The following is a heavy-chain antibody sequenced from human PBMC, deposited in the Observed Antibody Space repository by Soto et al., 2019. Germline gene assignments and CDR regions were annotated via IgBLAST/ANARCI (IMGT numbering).Heavy chain of an antibody. D-gene: IGHD3-22*01. CDR3: ARDKIDYYDSSDYRRDAFDN. J-gene: IGHJ3*02. CDR2: FYYSGST. V-gene: IGHV4-31*03. CDR1: GGSISSGGYY. Sequence: SETLSLTCTVSGGSISSGGYYWSWIRQQPGKGLEWFGYFYYSGSTYYNPSLKSRVTISVDTSKNQFYLKQSSVTAADTAVYYCARDKIDYYDSSDYRRDAFDNWGQGTMVTVSS.